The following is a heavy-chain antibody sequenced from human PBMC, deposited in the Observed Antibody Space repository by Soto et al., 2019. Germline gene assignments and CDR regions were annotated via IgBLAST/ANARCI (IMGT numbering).Heavy chain of an antibody. CDR2: INAGNGNT. CDR1: GYTFTSYA. V-gene: IGHV1-3*01. D-gene: IGHD1-26*01. J-gene: IGHJ4*02. Sequence: QVQLVQSGAEVKKPGASVKVSCKASGYTFTSYAMHWVRQAPGQRLEWMGWINAGNGNTKYSQKFQGRVTITRYTSASTAYMVLSSLRSEDTAVYFCARDRSSGNYFDYWGQGTLVTVSS. CDR3: ARDRSSGNYFDY.